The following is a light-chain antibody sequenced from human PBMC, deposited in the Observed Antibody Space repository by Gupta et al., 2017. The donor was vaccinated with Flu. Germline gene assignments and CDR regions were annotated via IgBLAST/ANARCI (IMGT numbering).Light chain of an antibody. CDR3: MQGSRWPWA. CDR2: QVS. V-gene: IGKV2-30*01. Sequence: DVVMTQSPLSLPVTLGQPASISCRSSQSLVYSDGNTYLHWFQQRPGQSPRRLIYQVSHRESGVPDRFSGSGSVTDFTLKIRRVEAEDVGVYYCMQGSRWPWAFGQGTKVEIK. J-gene: IGKJ1*01. CDR1: QSLVYSDGNTY.